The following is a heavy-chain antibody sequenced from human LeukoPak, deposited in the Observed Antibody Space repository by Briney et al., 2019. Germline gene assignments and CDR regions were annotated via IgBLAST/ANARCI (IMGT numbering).Heavy chain of an antibody. Sequence: SQTLSLTCAISGDSVPSNSAAWNWLRQSPSRGLEWLGRTYYRSKWYNDYAVSVKSRITINPDTSKNQFSLQLNSVTPEDTAVYYCARDSSPHYYDFWSVYYAGMDVGGQGTTATFSS. J-gene: IGHJ6*02. CDR2: TYYRSKWYN. CDR1: GDSVPSNSAA. CDR3: ARDSSPHYYDFWSVYYAGMDV. D-gene: IGHD3-3*01. V-gene: IGHV6-1*01.